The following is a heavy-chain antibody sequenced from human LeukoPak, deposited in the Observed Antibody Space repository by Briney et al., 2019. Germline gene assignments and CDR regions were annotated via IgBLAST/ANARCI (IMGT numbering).Heavy chain of an antibody. Sequence: GGSLRLSCAASGFTFSSYAMSWVRQAPGKGLEWVSAISGRGGSTYYADSVKGRFTISRDNSKNTLYLQMNSLRAEDTAVYYCAKITTVTPWYFDYWGQGTLVTVSS. CDR3: AKITTVTPWYFDY. CDR1: GFTFSSYA. CDR2: ISGRGGST. V-gene: IGHV3-23*01. J-gene: IGHJ4*02. D-gene: IGHD4-17*01.